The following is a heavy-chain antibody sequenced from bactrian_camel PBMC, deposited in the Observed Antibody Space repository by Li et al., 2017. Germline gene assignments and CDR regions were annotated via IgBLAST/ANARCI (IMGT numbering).Heavy chain of an antibody. V-gene: IGHV3S1*01. CDR1: GFTFSNYW. CDR3: ATGDRFTGYNA. CDR2: IDADGGTT. Sequence: HVQLVESGGGLVQPGGSLRLSCAASGFTFSNYWMYWVRQAPGKGLESVSSIDADGGTTYYTDSVKGRFTISRDNAKNTLYLQMNSLKAEDSGVYYCATGDRFTGYNAWGQGTQVTVS. D-gene: IGHD5*01. J-gene: IGHJ6*01.